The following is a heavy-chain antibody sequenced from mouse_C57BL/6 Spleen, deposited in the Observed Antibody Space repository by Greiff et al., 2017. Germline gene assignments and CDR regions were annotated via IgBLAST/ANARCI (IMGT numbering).Heavy chain of an antibody. CDR1: GYTFTDYN. CDR2: INPNNGGT. CDR3: ARVNSNLYYYAMDY. Sequence: EVKLLESGPELVKPGASVKMSCKASGYTFTDYNMHWVKQSHGKSLEWIGYINPNNGGTSYNQKFKGKATLTVNKSSSTAYMELRSLTSEDSAVYYCARVNSNLYYYAMDYWGQGTSVTVSS. V-gene: IGHV1-22*01. J-gene: IGHJ4*01. D-gene: IGHD2-5*01.